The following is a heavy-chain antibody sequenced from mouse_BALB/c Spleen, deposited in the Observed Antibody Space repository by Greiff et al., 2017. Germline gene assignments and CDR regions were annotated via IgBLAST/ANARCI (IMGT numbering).Heavy chain of an antibody. CDR3: ARHEVVARSAMDY. D-gene: IGHD1-1*01. V-gene: IGHV2-9*02. CDR1: GFSLTSYG. CDR2: IRAGGST. Sequence: VQLQESGPGLVPPSQTLSLTCTASGFSLTSYGVPWVRQPPGKGLEWLGVIRAGGSTNYNSALMSRLSISKDNAKSQVFFKMNSLQSDDTAIYYCARHEVVARSAMDYWGQGTSVTVSA. J-gene: IGHJ4*01.